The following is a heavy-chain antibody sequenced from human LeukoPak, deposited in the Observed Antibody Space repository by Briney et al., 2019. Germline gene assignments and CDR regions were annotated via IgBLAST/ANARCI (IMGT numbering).Heavy chain of an antibody. J-gene: IGHJ4*02. CDR2: IYSTGTT. D-gene: IGHD6-13*01. CDR3: ARQKGSASSWADFDY. CDR1: GGSIRNSSFY. Sequence: SETLSLTCAVSGGSIRNSSFYWGWIRQPPGKGLEWIASIYSTGTTYYNPSIKSRITIFVDTSKNQVSLKLRSVTAADTAVYYCARQKGSASSWADFDYWAQGTLVTVSA. V-gene: IGHV4-39*01.